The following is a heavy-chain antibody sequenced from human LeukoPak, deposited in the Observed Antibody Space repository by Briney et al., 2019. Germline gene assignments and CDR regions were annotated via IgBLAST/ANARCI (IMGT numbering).Heavy chain of an antibody. CDR2: IYYSGST. D-gene: IGHD3-22*01. CDR1: GDSISFYY. CDR3: ARAPAGNYYGSSGYYLGRRYYFDY. J-gene: IGHJ4*02. Sequence: SSETLSLTCTVSGDSISFYYWSWIRQPPGKGLEWIGYIYYSGSTNYNPCLKSRVTISVETSKNQFSLKLISVTAADTAVYYCARAPAGNYYGSSGYYLGRRYYFDYWGQGTLVTVST. V-gene: IGHV4-59*01.